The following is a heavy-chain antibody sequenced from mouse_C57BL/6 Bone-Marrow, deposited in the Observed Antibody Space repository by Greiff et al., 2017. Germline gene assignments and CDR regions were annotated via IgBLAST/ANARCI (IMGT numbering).Heavy chain of an antibody. CDR2: IDPSDSYT. Sequence: QVQLQQPGAELVKPGASVQLSCKASGYTFTSYWMQWVKQRPGQGLEWIGEIDPSDSYTNYNQKFKGKATLTVDTSSSTAYMQLSSLTSDDSAVYYCARSRIYYGAMDYWGQGTSVTVSS. CDR3: ARSRIYYGAMDY. CDR1: GYTFTSYW. V-gene: IGHV1-50*01. D-gene: IGHD2-1*01. J-gene: IGHJ4*01.